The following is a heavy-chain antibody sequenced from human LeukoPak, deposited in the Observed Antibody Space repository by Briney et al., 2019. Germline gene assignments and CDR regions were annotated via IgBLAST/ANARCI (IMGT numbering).Heavy chain of an antibody. D-gene: IGHD3-10*01. CDR1: GGSFSGYY. V-gene: IGHV4-34*01. CDR2: INHSGST. J-gene: IGHJ5*02. Sequence: PSETLSLTCAVYGGSFSGYYWSWIRQPPGKGLEWIGEINHSGSTNYNPSLKSRVTISVDTSKNQFSLKLSSVTAADTAVYYCARGSLLLWFGESGYSWFDPWGQGTLVTVSS. CDR3: ARGSLLLWFGESGYSWFDP.